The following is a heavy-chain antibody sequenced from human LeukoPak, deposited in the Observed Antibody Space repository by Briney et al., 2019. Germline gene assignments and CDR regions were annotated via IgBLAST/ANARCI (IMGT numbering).Heavy chain of an antibody. CDR2: INPSGGST. V-gene: IGHV1-46*01. Sequence: ASGKVSSEASGYTVSRYCMYCARRGPEKGLDWKRKINPSGGSTSYAQRFQGRVTMTRDTSTSTVYMELSSMRTEDTAVYYCARDYCSSTRCYGFRFDYWGKGTLVTVSS. J-gene: IGHJ4*02. D-gene: IGHD2-2*01. CDR1: GYTVSRYC. CDR3: ARDYCSSTRCYGFRFDY.